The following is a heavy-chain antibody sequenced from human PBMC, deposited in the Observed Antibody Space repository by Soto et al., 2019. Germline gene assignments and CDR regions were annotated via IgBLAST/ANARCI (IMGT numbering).Heavy chain of an antibody. CDR1: GDTFGRNA. Sequence: QVQLVQSGAEVKRPGSSVKVSCKASGDTFGRNAIHWVRQAPGQGLEWMGGIIPMVPTTSYAQKFKGRLTINADKSTSTAYMEMTRLRSEDTAVYYCARDGDSADYGYWGQGTLVTVSS. CDR3: ARDGDSADYGY. CDR2: IIPMVPTT. D-gene: IGHD2-21*01. J-gene: IGHJ4*02. V-gene: IGHV1-69*06.